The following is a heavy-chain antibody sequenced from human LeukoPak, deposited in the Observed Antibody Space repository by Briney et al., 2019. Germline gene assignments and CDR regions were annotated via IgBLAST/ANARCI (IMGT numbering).Heavy chain of an antibody. V-gene: IGHV3-23*01. CDR3: AKRDYYESSGYSPLFDY. Sequence: GGSLRLSCAASGFTFSSYAMSWVRQSPGKGLEWVSGITGSGGKTYYADSVKGRFTISRDNSKNTLFLQMNSLRAEDTAVYYCAKRDYYESSGYSPLFDYWGQGTLVTVSS. D-gene: IGHD3-22*01. CDR1: GFTFSSYA. J-gene: IGHJ4*02. CDR2: ITGSGGKT.